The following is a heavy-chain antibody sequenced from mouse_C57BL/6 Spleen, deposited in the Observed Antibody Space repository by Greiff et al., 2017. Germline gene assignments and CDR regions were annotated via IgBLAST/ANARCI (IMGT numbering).Heavy chain of an antibody. D-gene: IGHD2-4*01. CDR2: IYPRSGNT. J-gene: IGHJ4*01. CDR1: GYTFTSYG. Sequence: VQRVESGAELARPGASVKLSCTASGYTFTSYGISWVKQRTGQGLEWIGAIYPRSGNTYYNEKFKGKATLTADKSSSTAYMELRILTSEDSAVYFCARDYEAYAMDYWGQGTSVTVSS. V-gene: IGHV1-81*01. CDR3: ARDYEAYAMDY.